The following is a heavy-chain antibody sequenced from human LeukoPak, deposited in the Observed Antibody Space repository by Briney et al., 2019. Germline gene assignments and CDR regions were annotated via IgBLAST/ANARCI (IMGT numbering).Heavy chain of an antibody. CDR2: IYSGDST. Sequence: GGSLRLSCAASGFTVSSNYMSWVRQAPGKGLEWVSVIYSGDSTYYADSVKGRFTISRDNSKNTLYLQMNSLRAEDTAVYYCARGHGYSTTLDYWGQGTLVTVSS. D-gene: IGHD5-18*01. V-gene: IGHV3-66*01. J-gene: IGHJ4*02. CDR1: GFTVSSNY. CDR3: ARGHGYSTTLDY.